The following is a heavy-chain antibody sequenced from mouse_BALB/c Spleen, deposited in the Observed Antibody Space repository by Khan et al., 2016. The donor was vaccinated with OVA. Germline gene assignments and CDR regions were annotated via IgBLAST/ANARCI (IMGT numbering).Heavy chain of an antibody. CDR2: MINCGHT. CDR3: AKSTYRYALDY. Sequence: EVQLQESGPSLVKPSQTLSLTCSVTGDSITSGYWNWIRKFPGNKLEYMGYMINCGHTYYNPSLKSRISITRHTSNNQHYLQLNSVTTEDTATQYFAKSTYRYALDYWGQGTLVAVSA. CDR1: GDSITSGY. V-gene: IGHV3-8*02. D-gene: IGHD2-14*01. J-gene: IGHJ3*01.